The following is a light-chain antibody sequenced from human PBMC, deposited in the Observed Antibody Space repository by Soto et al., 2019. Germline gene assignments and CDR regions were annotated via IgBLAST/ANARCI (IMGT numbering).Light chain of an antibody. CDR2: GAS. J-gene: IGKJ1*01. Sequence: EIVLTQSPGTLSLSPGERATLSCRASQSVSSSYLAWYQQKPGQAPRLLIYGASSKATGISDRFSGSGSGTDFTLTISRLEPEDFALYYCQQYGSSRTFDQGTKVEIK. CDR3: QQYGSSRT. V-gene: IGKV3-20*01. CDR1: QSVSSSY.